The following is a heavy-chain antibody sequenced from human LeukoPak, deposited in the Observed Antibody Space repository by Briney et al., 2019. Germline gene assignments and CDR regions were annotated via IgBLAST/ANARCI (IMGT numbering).Heavy chain of an antibody. CDR2: VYYGGNT. CDR3: FSGYDRAYDYFAMDV. J-gene: IGHJ6*02. CDR1: GGSLTSTSYY. D-gene: IGHD5-12*01. Sequence: PSETLSLTCSVSGGSLTSTSYYWGWIRQPPGKGLEGIVTVYYGGNTNSSPSLKSRISISVYPSESQFSLNLTSVTPADTGVYYCFSGYDRAYDYFAMDVWGQGTAVIVSS. V-gene: IGHV4-39*01.